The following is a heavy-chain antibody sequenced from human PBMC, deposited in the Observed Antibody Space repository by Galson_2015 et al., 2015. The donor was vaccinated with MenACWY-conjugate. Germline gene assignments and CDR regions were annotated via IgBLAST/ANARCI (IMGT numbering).Heavy chain of an antibody. D-gene: IGHD4-17*01. Sequence: SLRLSCAASGFTFSNAWMNWVRQAPGKGLEWVGRIKSKTDGGTTDYAAPVKGRFTISRDDSKNTLYLQMNSLKTKDTAVYYCTTVGDYVSYYYYYMDVWGKGTTVTVSS. CDR2: IKSKTDGGTT. J-gene: IGHJ6*03. CDR1: GFTFSNAW. CDR3: TTVGDYVSYYYYYMDV. V-gene: IGHV3-15*07.